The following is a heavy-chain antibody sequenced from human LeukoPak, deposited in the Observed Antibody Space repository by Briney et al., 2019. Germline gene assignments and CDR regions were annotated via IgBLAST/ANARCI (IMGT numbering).Heavy chain of an antibody. D-gene: IGHD4-17*01. CDR2: VNPSGGGT. V-gene: IGHV1-46*01. CDR3: ARDHTVTIAHYYYMDV. Sequence: ASVKVSCKASGYTFTRYYMHWVRQAPGQGLEWMGVVNPSGGGTTYAQKFQGRVTMTRDTSTSTVYMELSSLRSEDTAVYYCARDHTVTIAHYYYMDVWGKGTTVTVSS. CDR1: GYTFTRYY. J-gene: IGHJ6*03.